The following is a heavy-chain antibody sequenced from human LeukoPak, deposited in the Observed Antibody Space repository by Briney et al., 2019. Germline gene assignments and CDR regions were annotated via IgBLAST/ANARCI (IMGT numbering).Heavy chain of an antibody. CDR3: ARVPESVGISYFDS. D-gene: IGHD1-26*01. CDR2: INHRGNT. V-gene: IGHV4-34*01. J-gene: IGHJ4*02. CDR1: GGSFSGNF. Sequence: PSETLSLTCAVYGGSFSGNFWSWVRQPPGKGLEWIGEINHRGNTNYNPSLKSRVTISVDTSKNQFSLKLSSVTAADTAVYYCARVPESVGISYFDSWGQGTQVTVSS.